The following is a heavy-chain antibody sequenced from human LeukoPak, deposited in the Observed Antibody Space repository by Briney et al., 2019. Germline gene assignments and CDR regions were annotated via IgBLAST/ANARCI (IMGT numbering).Heavy chain of an antibody. CDR3: ARGPNSNWSGLDF. D-gene: IGHD6-6*01. CDR1: GFSFSGHW. Sequence: PGGSLRLSCTAFGFSFSGHWMHWARQLPGKGLVWVSRTSPTGSTTSYADSVKGRFTVSRDNAKNTLYLQVNNLRAEDTAVYYCARGPNSNWSGLDFWGQGTLLTVSS. CDR2: TSPTGSTT. J-gene: IGHJ4*02. V-gene: IGHV3-74*01.